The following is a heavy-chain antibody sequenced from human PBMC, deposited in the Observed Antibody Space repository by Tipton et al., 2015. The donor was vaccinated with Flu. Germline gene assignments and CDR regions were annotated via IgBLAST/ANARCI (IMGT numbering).Heavy chain of an antibody. V-gene: IGHV4-34*01. CDR2: INHSGST. J-gene: IGHJ5*02. CDR3: ARLAWREWFDP. CDR1: GGSFSGYY. D-gene: IGHD1-1*01. Sequence: TLSLTCAVYGGSFSGYYWSWIRQPPGKGLEWIGEINHSGSTNYNPSLKSRVTISVNTSKNQFSLKLSSVTAADTAVYYCARLAWREWFDPWGQGTLVTVSS.